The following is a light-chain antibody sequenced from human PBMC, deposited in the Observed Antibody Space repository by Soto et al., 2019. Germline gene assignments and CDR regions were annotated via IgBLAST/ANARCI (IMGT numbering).Light chain of an antibody. CDR3: SSFTGSGSQVV. V-gene: IGLV2-14*03. Sequence: QSVLTQPASVSGSPGQSITISCTGTSSDVGRYNYVSWYQHHPGKAPKLMIYDVTNRPSGVSNRFSGSKSGSTASLTISGLQAEDEADYYCSSFTGSGSQVVFGGGTKLTVL. CDR2: DVT. J-gene: IGLJ2*01. CDR1: SSDVGRYNY.